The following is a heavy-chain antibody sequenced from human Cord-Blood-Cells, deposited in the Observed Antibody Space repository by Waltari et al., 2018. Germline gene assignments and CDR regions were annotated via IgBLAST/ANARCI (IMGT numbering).Heavy chain of an antibody. J-gene: IGHJ4*02. Sequence: EVQLVQSGAEVKRPGESLKISCKGSGYSVTSYWIGWVLQLPGKGLEGMGIIYPGDSDTRYSPSFQGQVTIAADKSISTAYLQWSSLKASDTAMYYCARLEGITIFGVVPHYFDYWGQGTLVTVSS. D-gene: IGHD3-3*01. V-gene: IGHV5-51*01. CDR2: IYPGDSDT. CDR1: GYSVTSYW. CDR3: ARLEGITIFGVVPHYFDY.